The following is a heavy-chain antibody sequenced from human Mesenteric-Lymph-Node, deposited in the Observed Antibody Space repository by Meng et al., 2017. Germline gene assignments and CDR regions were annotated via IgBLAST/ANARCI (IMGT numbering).Heavy chain of an antibody. CDR2: FDPEDGET. CDR3: AREMIGYCSGGSCYEFGWFDP. J-gene: IGHJ5*02. D-gene: IGHD2-15*01. V-gene: IGHV1-24*01. CDR1: GYTLTELS. Sequence: ASVKVSCKVSGYTLTELSMHWVRQAPGKGLEWMGGFDPEDGETIYAQKFQGRVTMTRDTSTSTVYMELSSLRSEDTAVYYCAREMIGYCSGGSCYEFGWFDPWGQGTLVTVSS.